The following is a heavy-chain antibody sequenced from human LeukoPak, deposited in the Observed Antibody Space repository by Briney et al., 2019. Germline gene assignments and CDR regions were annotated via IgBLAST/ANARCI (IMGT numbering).Heavy chain of an antibody. CDR3: ARHEDRVDTAFDY. CDR2: IYYSGST. Sequence: SETLSLTCTVSGGSISSSSYYWGWIRQPTGKGLEWIGSIYYSGSTYYNPSLKSRVTISVDTSKNQFSLKLSSVTAADTAVYYCARHEDRVDTAFDYWGQGTLVTVSS. D-gene: IGHD5-18*01. CDR1: GGSISSSSYY. J-gene: IGHJ4*02. V-gene: IGHV4-39*01.